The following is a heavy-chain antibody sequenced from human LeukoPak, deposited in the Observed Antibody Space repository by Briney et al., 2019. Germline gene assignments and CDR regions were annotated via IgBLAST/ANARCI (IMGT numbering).Heavy chain of an antibody. CDR3: ARGLVPGPKTHFDY. CDR2: ISYDGSNK. D-gene: IGHD6-19*01. CDR1: GFTFSSYA. J-gene: IGHJ4*02. V-gene: IGHV3-30-3*01. Sequence: GGSLRLSCAASGFTFSSYAMHWVRQAPGKGLEWVAVISYDGSNKYYADSVKGRFTISRDNSKNTLYLQMNSLRAEDTAVYYCARGLVPGPKTHFDYWGQGTLVTVSS.